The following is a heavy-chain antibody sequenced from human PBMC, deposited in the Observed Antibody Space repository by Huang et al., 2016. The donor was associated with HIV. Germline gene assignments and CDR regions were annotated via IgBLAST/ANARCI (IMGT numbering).Heavy chain of an antibody. J-gene: IGHJ4*02. Sequence: QVHLVESGGGVVQPGGSLRLSCAASGFKLSGFGMHWVRQAPGKGLEWVAVISYDGRSQFYTDSVKGRFTISRDNSDNTLSLQMKGLRPDDTAEYYCAKESRWFSDFDHWGQGVLVSVSS. D-gene: IGHD2-15*01. V-gene: IGHV3-30*18. CDR3: AKESRWFSDFDH. CDR1: GFKLSGFG. CDR2: ISYDGRSQ.